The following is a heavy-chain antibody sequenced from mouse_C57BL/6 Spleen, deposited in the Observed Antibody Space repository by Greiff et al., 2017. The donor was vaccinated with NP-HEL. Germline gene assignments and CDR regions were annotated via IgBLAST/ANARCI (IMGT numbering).Heavy chain of an antibody. CDR3: ARARSTMITYYFDY. CDR2: ISYDGSN. D-gene: IGHD2-4*01. Sequence: DVKLQESGPGLVKPSQSLSLTCSVTGYSITSGYYWNWIRQFPGNKLEWMGYISYDGSNNYNPSLKNRISITRDTSKNQFFLKLNSVTTEDTATYYCARARSTMITYYFDYWGQGTTLTVSS. J-gene: IGHJ2*01. CDR1: GYSITSGYY. V-gene: IGHV3-6*01.